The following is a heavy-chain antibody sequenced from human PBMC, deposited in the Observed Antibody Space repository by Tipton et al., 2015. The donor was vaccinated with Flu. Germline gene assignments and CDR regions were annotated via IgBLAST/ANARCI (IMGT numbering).Heavy chain of an antibody. CDR1: GFDFSVYG. J-gene: IGHJ5*01. V-gene: IGHV3-NL1*01. D-gene: IGHD3-16*01. Sequence: SLRLSCKVSGFDFSVYGMHWVRQAPGKGLEWVSITYSGGATYYADSVQGRFTVSTDTSKNTLYLQMNSLRGEDSAVYYCARDYGGNWFDSWGQGTLVTVSS. CDR2: TYSGGAT. CDR3: ARDYGGNWFDS.